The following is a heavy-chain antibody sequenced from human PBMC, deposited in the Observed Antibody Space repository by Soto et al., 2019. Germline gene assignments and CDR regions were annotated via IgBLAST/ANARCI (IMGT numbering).Heavy chain of an antibody. D-gene: IGHD3-16*01. CDR2: VSYSAKT. CDR3: TRGAGAPWVRFDS. CDR1: GYSITSGFY. V-gene: IGHV4-38-2*01. Sequence: SETLSLTCGVSGYSITSGFYWGWVRQSPGKGLEWIGTVSYSAKTFYNPSLASRFSMAVDSSKNQFSLRLTSVTAADTALYYCTRGAGAPWVRFDSWGRGILVTVSS. J-gene: IGHJ4*02.